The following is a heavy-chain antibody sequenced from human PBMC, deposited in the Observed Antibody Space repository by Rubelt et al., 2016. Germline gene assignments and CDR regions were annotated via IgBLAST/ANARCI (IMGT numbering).Heavy chain of an antibody. CDR2: INTYNDKT. CDR3: ARYLGIEGDFDY. V-gene: IGHV1-18*01. D-gene: IGHD7-27*01. CDR1: GYTFTTYG. J-gene: IGHJ4*02. Sequence: QVHLVQSAIEVKKPGASVKISCKTSGYTFTTYGIIWVRRAPGQGLEWMGWINTYNDKTNYPQKFQGRVSMTTDSSTNTAYMELRSLRSDDTAVYHCARYLGIEGDFDYWGQGTLVTVSS.